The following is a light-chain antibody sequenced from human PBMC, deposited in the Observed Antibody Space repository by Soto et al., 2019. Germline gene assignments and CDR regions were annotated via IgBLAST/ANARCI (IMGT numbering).Light chain of an antibody. CDR1: SSDVGNYNL. CDR2: EVT. V-gene: IGLV2-23*02. CDR3: CSYSDTGSFVI. J-gene: IGLJ2*01. Sequence: QSALTQPASVSGSPGQSITISCTGTSSDVGNYNLVSWYQHHPGKAPKFIIYEVTKRPSGISHRFSGSKSGDTASLTISGLQAEDEAEYYCCSYSDTGSFVIFGGGTKLTVL.